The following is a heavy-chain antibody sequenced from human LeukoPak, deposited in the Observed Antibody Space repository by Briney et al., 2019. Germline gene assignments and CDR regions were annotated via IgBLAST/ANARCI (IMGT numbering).Heavy chain of an antibody. Sequence: GGSLRLSCAASGFTFSSYGMHWVRQAPGKGLEWVAVIWYDGSNTYNADSVKGRFTISRDNSKNTLYVQMNSLRVEDTAVYCCARDRFCSTTSCYPGFFDYWGQGTLVTVSS. CDR3: ARDRFCSTTSCYPGFFDY. J-gene: IGHJ4*02. CDR1: GFTFSSYG. D-gene: IGHD2-2*01. CDR2: IWYDGSNT. V-gene: IGHV3-33*01.